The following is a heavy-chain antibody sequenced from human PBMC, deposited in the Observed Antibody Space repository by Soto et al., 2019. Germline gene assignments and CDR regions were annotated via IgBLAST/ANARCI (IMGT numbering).Heavy chain of an antibody. CDR1: GGSISSYY. CDR2: IYYSGST. Sequence: SETLSLTCTVSGGSISSYYWSWIRQPPGKGLEWIGYIYYSGSTNYNPSLKSRVTISVDTSKNQFSLKLSSVTAADTAVYYCARDQRYYGSGSYYTYYYYGMDVWGQGTTVTVSS. CDR3: ARDQRYYGSGSYYTYYYYGMDV. V-gene: IGHV4-59*01. J-gene: IGHJ6*02. D-gene: IGHD3-10*01.